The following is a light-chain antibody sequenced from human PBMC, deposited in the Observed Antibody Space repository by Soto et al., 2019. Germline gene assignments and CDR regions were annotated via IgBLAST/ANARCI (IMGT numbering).Light chain of an antibody. J-gene: IGLJ2*01. CDR1: SSDIGQYNY. CDR3: SSHTSSTTLAV. Sequence: QSALTQPASVSGSPGQSITISCTGTSSDIGQYNYVSWYQQYPGKAPKLMIYEVNNRPSGVSNRFSASKSGNTASLTISGLQAEDEADYFCSSHTSSTTLAVFVGGTKLTVL. V-gene: IGLV2-14*01. CDR2: EVN.